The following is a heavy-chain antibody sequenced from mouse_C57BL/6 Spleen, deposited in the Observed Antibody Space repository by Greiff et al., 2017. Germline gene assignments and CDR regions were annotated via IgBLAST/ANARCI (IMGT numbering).Heavy chain of an antibody. CDR2: ISSGSSTI. V-gene: IGHV5-17*01. J-gene: IGHJ4*01. CDR1: GFTFSDYG. D-gene: IGHD1-1*01. Sequence: EVQRVESGGGLVKPGGSLKLSCAASGFTFSDYGMHWVRQAPEKGLEWVAYISSGSSTIYYADTVKGRFTISRDNAKNTLFLQMTSLRSEDTAMYYCARPTTGLAMDYWGQGTSVTVSS. CDR3: ARPTTGLAMDY.